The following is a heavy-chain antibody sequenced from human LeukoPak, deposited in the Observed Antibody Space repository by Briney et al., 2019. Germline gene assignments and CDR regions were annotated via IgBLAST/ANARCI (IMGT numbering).Heavy chain of an antibody. CDR1: GYTFTSYY. V-gene: IGHV1-46*01. J-gene: IGHJ4*02. D-gene: IGHD2-2*01. CDR2: INPLGGST. CDR3: ARDQRDCSSTSCLTSPWD. Sequence: GASVQVSCKASGYTFTSYYMHWVRQAPGQGLEWMGIINPLGGSTSYAQKFQGRVTMTRDTSTSTVYMELSSLRSVDTAVYYCARDQRDCSSTSCLTSPWDWGQGTLVTVSS.